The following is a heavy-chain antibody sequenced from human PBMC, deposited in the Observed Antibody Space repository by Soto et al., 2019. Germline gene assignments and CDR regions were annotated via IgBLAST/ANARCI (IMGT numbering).Heavy chain of an antibody. V-gene: IGHV4-39*01. CDR3: AKHGPEYYFGY. J-gene: IGHJ4*02. CDR1: GGSISSSDYY. Sequence: QLQLQESGPGLVKPSETLSLTCTVSGGSISSSDYYWTWIRQPPGKGLEWIGSIYYSGSTYYNPFLMSRVSLPLDTSKNQFSLKLTSVTAAVTAVYYCAKHGPEYYFGYWGQGNLVTVSS. CDR2: IYYSGST. D-gene: IGHD2-21*01.